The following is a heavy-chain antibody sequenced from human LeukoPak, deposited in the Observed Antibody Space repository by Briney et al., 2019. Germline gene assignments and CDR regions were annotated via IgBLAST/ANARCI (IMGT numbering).Heavy chain of an antibody. CDR2: INSDGSST. V-gene: IGHV3-74*01. J-gene: IGHJ4*02. D-gene: IGHD4-17*01. CDR1: GFTFSSYW. CDR3: ARVQIFYGDYSLDY. Sequence: GGSLRLSCAASGFTFSSYWMHWVRQAPGKGLVWVSRINSDGSSTSYADSVKGRFTISRDNAKNTLYLQMNSLRAEDTAVYYCARVQIFYGDYSLDYWGQGTLVTVSS.